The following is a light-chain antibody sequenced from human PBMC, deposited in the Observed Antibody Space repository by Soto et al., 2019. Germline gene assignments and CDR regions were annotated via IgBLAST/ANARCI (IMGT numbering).Light chain of an antibody. CDR3: QQLNNYPLT. Sequence: DIQVTQSPSSLSASVGDRVAITCRASQNIRNYLNWYQQKPGKAPKVLIYGAASLQSGVPSRFSGSGSDTEFTLTISSLQPEDFATYYCQQLNNYPLTFGGGTKVDIK. J-gene: IGKJ4*01. V-gene: IGKV1-17*01. CDR1: QNIRNY. CDR2: GAA.